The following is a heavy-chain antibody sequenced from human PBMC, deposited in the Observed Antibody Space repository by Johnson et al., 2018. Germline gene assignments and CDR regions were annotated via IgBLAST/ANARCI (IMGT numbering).Heavy chain of an antibody. CDR1: GYSFTSHD. Sequence: QVQLVESGPEVKKXGASVKVSCQASGYSFTSHDINWVRQATGKGLEWMGWMNPNSGDTGYTQKFQGRVTMTRDASANIAYMELSSLRSEDTAVYYCARSMTSTFHLYYYLDVWGKGTTVAVSS. V-gene: IGHV1-8*01. J-gene: IGHJ6*04. CDR3: ARSMTSTFHLYYYLDV. D-gene: IGHD3-16*01. CDR2: MNPNSGDT.